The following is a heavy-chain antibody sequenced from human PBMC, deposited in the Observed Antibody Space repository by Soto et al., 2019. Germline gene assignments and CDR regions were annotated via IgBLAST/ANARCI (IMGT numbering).Heavy chain of an antibody. CDR2: INPNSGGT. CDR1: GYTFTGYY. V-gene: IGHV1-2*04. Sequence: VKVSCKASGYTFTGYYMHWVRQAPGQGLEWMGWINPNSGGTNYAQKFQGWVTMTRDTSISTAYMELSRLRSDDTAVYYCARELITMVRGVTGNYYYYGMDVWGQGTTVTVSS. D-gene: IGHD3-10*01. J-gene: IGHJ6*02. CDR3: ARELITMVRGVTGNYYYYGMDV.